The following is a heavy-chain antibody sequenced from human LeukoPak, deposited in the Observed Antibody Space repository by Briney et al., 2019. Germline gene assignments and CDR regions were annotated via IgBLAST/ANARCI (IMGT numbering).Heavy chain of an antibody. D-gene: IGHD4-11*01. CDR3: TRPDYSHRYYYYYMDV. CDR1: GGSFSGSA. CDR2: IRSKANSYAT. V-gene: IGHV3-73*01. J-gene: IGHJ6*03. Sequence: PSETLSLTCAVYGGSFSGSAMHWVRQASGKGLEWVGRIRSKANSYATAYAASVKGRFTISRDDSKNTAYLQMNSLKTEDTAVYYCTRPDYSHRYYYYYMDVWGKGTTVTVSS.